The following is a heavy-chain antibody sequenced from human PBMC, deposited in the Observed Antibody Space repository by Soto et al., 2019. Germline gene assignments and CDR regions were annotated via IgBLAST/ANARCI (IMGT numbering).Heavy chain of an antibody. CDR2: ISTYNGKA. CDR3: AKDGYGNNDGDALHI. Sequence: QGQLVQSGAEVKKPGASVKVSCKASGYTFTRFGITWVRQAPGQGLEWMGWISTYNGKANYAQKLQGRVTVTRDTSTNTAYMELRSLRSDDTAVYYCAKDGYGNNDGDALHIWGQGTMVTVSS. J-gene: IGHJ3*02. D-gene: IGHD4-4*01. CDR1: GYTFTRFG. V-gene: IGHV1-18*04.